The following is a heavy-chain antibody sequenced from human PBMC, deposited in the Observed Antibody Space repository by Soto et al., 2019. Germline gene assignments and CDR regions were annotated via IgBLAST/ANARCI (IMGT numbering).Heavy chain of an antibody. D-gene: IGHD6-25*01. J-gene: IGHJ4*02. V-gene: IGHV3-23*01. CDR1: GFTFSSYA. Sequence: EVQLLESGGGLVQPGGSLRLSCAASGFTFSSYAMSWVRQAPGKGLEWVSAISGTGGTTYYADSVKGWFTISRDNSRNTLHLQMNSLRAEDTAIYYCAKFFVETGGSSGWPWSFHFWGQGTLVTVSS. CDR3: AKFFVETGGSSGWPWSFHF. CDR2: ISGTGGTT.